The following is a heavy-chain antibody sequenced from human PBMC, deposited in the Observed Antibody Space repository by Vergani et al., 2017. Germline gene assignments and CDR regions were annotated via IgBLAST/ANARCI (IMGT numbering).Heavy chain of an antibody. D-gene: IGHD3-3*01. CDR1: GFTFGDYY. CDR2: ISGQNFRT. J-gene: IGHJ6*03. Sequence: EVHLEESGGGLVQPGGSLRLSCAASGFTFGDYYMAWIRLAPGKGLEWVSGISGQNFRTHYADSVKGRFTISRDDSKNTVYLQINSLRAEDTAVYYCTRDQGLWSGYYYYYYMDVWGNGTTVTVSS. V-gene: IGHV3-23*04. CDR3: TRDQGLWSGYYYYYYMDV.